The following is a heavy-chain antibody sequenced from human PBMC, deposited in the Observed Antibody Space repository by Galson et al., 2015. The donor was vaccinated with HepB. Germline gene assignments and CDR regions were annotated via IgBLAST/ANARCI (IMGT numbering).Heavy chain of an antibody. CDR1: GNTSSDYA. CDR2: INGANGNT. Sequence: CGNTSSDYAMHWVRQAPGQRLKWMGWINGANGNTDYSQNFQGRVAITRDTSANTAYMELSSLRSEDTAVYYCACRVAAGGLFEFWGQGTLVTVSS. V-gene: IGHV1-3*01. D-gene: IGHD2-15*01. CDR3: ACRVAAGGLFEF. J-gene: IGHJ4*02.